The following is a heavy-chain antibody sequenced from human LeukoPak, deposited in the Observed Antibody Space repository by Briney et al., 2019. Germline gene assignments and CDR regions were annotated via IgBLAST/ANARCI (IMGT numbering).Heavy chain of an antibody. D-gene: IGHD2-21*02. Sequence: HPGGSLRLSCAASGFTFSNYGMHWVRQSPGKGLEWVAVISYDGSNKYYADSVKGRFTVSRDNAKNTLYVQMKSLRAEDTAVYYCAKDFVVVPGNVNYFDYWGQGTLVTVSS. CDR1: GFTFSNYG. V-gene: IGHV3-33*05. CDR3: AKDFVVVPGNVNYFDY. CDR2: ISYDGSNK. J-gene: IGHJ4*02.